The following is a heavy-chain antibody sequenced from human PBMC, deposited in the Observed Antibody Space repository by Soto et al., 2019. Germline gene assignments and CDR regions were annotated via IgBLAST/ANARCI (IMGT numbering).Heavy chain of an antibody. J-gene: IGHJ2*01. V-gene: IGHV1-69*01. CDR3: ARDKGTYCSGGSCYSEKSYWYFDL. D-gene: IGHD2-15*01. Sequence: QVQLVQSGAEVKKPGSSVKVSCKASGGTFSSYAISWVRQAPGQGLEWMGGIIPIFGTANYAQKFQGRVTITADESTSTAYMELSSLRSEDTAVYYCARDKGTYCSGGSCYSEKSYWYFDLWGRGTLVTVSS. CDR2: IIPIFGTA. CDR1: GGTFSSYA.